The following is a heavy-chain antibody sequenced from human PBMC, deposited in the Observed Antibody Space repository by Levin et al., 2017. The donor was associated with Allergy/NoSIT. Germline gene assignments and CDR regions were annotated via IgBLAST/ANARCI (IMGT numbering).Heavy chain of an antibody. CDR3: ARSGRTWLQVRGFDF. D-gene: IGHD5-24*01. CDR2: IWDSGNT. J-gene: IGHJ4*02. V-gene: IGHV4-31*03. CDR1: GGSISSGGSY. Sequence: SQTLSLTCTVSGGSISSGGSYWSWIRQHPGMGLEWIGYIWDSGNTLYNPSLESRLTMSIDTSKNQFSLKLSSVTAADTAVYFCARSGRTWLQVRGFDFWGQGILVTVSS.